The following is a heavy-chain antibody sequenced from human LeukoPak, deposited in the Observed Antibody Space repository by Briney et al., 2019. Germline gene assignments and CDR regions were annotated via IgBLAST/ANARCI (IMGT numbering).Heavy chain of an antibody. V-gene: IGHV3-7*01. Sequence: GGSLRLSCAASGFSFSNFWMTWVRQPPGKGLEWLSTIKEDGGEEYYVDSVKGRFTISRDNSKNSVYLQMNSLRAEDTAGYYCARVYSAYYLDYWGQGTMVTDSS. D-gene: IGHD1-26*01. CDR3: ARVYSAYYLDY. CDR1: GFSFSNFW. J-gene: IGHJ4*02. CDR2: IKEDGGEE.